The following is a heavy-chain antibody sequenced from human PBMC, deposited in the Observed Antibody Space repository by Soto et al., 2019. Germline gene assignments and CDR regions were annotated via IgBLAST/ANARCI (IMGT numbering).Heavy chain of an antibody. J-gene: IGHJ4*02. D-gene: IGHD2-21*01. CDR3: AKGNCGGDCWMDY. Sequence: EVQLVESGGGLVQPGRSLRLSCAASGFTFDDYAMHWVRQAPGKGLEWVSGISWNSGSIGYADSVKGRFTISRDNAKNSLYLQMNSLRAEDTALYYCAKGNCGGDCWMDYWGQGTLVTVSS. CDR1: GFTFDDYA. CDR2: ISWNSGSI. V-gene: IGHV3-9*01.